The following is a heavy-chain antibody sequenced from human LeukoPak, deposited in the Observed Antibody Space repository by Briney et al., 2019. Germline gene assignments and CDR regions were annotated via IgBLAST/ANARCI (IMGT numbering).Heavy chain of an antibody. Sequence: GSLRLSCAASGFTFSNYGMNWVRQAPGKGLEWVSGISGSGGTTYYADSVKGRFTISRDNSKNSLSLQVSSLRAEDAAVYYCAKTNGYYSDWGQGTLVTVSS. CDR2: ISGSGGTT. J-gene: IGHJ4*02. CDR1: GFTFSNYG. CDR3: AKTNGYYSD. V-gene: IGHV3-23*01. D-gene: IGHD3-22*01.